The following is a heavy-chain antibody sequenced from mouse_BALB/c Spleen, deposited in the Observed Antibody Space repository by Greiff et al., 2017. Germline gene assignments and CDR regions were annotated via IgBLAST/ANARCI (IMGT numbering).Heavy chain of an antibody. CDR2: ISSGGSYT. D-gene: IGHD1-1*01. CDR1: GFTFSSYA. J-gene: IGHJ4*01. CDR3: ASSYYYGSSPYAMDY. Sequence: EVHLVESGGGLVKPGGSLKLSCAASGFTFSSYAMSWVRQSPEKRLEWVAEISSGGSYTYYPDTVTGRFTISRDNAKNTLYLEMSSLRSEDTAMYYCASSYYYGSSPYAMDYWGQGTSVTVSS. V-gene: IGHV5-9-4*01.